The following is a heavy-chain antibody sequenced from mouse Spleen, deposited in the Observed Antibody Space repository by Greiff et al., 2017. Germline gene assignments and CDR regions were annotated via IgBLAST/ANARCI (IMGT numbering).Heavy chain of an antibody. Sequence: EVQVVESGPELVKPGASVKISCKASGYSFTDYNMNWVKQSPGQGLEWIGVINPNYGTTSYNQKFKGKATLTVDQSSSTAYMQLNSLTSEDSAVYYCARGVGAKYAMDYWGQGTSVTVSS. D-gene: IGHD1-1*01. CDR2: INPNYGTT. J-gene: IGHJ4*01. V-gene: IGHV1-39*01. CDR1: GYSFTDYN. CDR3: ARGVGAKYAMDY.